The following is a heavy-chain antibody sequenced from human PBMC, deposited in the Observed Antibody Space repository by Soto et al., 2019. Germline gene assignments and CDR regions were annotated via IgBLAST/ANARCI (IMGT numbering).Heavy chain of an antibody. CDR1: GGAFRGYY. D-gene: IGHD2-15*01. CDR2: INHSGST. J-gene: IGHJ6*03. V-gene: IGHV4-34*01. Sequence: QVQLQQWGAGLLKPSETLSLTRAVYGGAFRGYYWGWVPQPPGKGPGWIGGINHSGSTNYNPSLKSRVTISVDTSKNQFSLKLSSVTAADTAVYYCARGGYCSGGSCYPGVGYYYYYMDVWGKGTTVTVSS. CDR3: ARGGYCSGGSCYPGVGYYYYYMDV.